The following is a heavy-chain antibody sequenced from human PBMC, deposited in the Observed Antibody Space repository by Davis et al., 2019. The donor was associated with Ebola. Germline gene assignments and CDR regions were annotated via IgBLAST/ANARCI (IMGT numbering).Heavy chain of an antibody. V-gene: IGHV1-18*01. CDR3: ARDGVITPFDY. CDR1: LYTFTSYG. D-gene: IGHD3-3*01. J-gene: IGHJ4*02. Sequence: SVTVSRMASLYTFTSYGLSWVRQAPAQGLEWMGWTSAYNGNTNYAQKLQGRVTMTTDTSTSTAYMELRSLRSDDTAVYYCARDGVITPFDYWGQGTLVTVSS. CDR2: TSAYNGNT.